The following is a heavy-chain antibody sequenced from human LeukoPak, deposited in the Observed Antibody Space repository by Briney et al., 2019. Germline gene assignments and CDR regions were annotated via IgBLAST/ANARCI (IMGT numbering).Heavy chain of an antibody. V-gene: IGHV4-61*01. CDR2: IYYSGST. CDR1: GGSISGGSYY. Sequence: SETLSLTCTDSGGSISGGSYYWSWIRQPPGKGLEWIGYIYYSGSTNYNPSLKSRVTISVDTSKNQFSLKLSSVTAADTAVYYCARETSQKGAHYMDVWGKGTTVTISS. D-gene: IGHD3-16*01. J-gene: IGHJ6*03. CDR3: ARETSQKGAHYMDV.